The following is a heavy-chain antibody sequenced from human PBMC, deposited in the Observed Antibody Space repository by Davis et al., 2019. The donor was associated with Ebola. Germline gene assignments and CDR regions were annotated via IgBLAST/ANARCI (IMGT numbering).Heavy chain of an antibody. D-gene: IGHD2-21*01. CDR3: ARDSGDMSY. V-gene: IGHV1-18*01. CDR2: IAPYNGIT. CDR1: GYTFNSYS. J-gene: IGHJ4*02. Sequence: ASVKVSCKASGYTFNSYSFSWVRQAPGQGLEWMGWIAPYNGITNYAQNLQDRLTLTTDASTSTAYMELRGLASDDTAVYYCARDSGDMSYWGQGTLVTVSS.